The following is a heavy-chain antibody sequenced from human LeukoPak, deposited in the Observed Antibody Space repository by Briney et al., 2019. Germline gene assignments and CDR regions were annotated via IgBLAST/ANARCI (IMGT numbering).Heavy chain of an antibody. D-gene: IGHD2-21*02. J-gene: IGHJ4*02. CDR2: ISGSGDST. CDR1: GFTLRSYV. Sequence: GGSLRLSCVASGFTLRSYVMNWVRQTPGKGLEWVSSISGSGDSTFYADSVKGRFSISRDNSKNTLYLQVNGLRTEDTAVYYCAKGRLLNCRGDCYIFDYWGQGTVVTVSS. V-gene: IGHV3-23*01. CDR3: AKGRLLNCRGDCYIFDY.